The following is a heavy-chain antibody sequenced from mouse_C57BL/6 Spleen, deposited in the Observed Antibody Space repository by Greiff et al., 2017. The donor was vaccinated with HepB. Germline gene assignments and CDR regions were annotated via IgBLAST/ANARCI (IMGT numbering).Heavy chain of an antibody. CDR3: ARDTSSPHYYAMDY. V-gene: IGHV5-4*01. D-gene: IGHD1-1*01. J-gene: IGHJ4*01. Sequence: EVQLVESGGGLVKPGGSLKLSCAASGFTFSSYAMSWVRQTPEKRLEWVATISDGGSYTYYPDNVKGRFTITRDNAKNNLYLQMSHLKSEDTAMCYCARDTSSPHYYAMDYWGQGTSVTVSA. CDR2: ISDGGSYT. CDR1: GFTFSSYA.